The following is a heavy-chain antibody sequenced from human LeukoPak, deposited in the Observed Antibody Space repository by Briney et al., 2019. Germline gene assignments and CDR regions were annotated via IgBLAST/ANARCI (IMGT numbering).Heavy chain of an antibody. V-gene: IGHV3-43D*03. CDR2: LNWDGSRT. CDR1: GFTFEDYA. CDR3: AKTGSDDYGEYFDY. J-gene: IGHJ4*02. Sequence: GGSLRLSCVGSGFTFEDYAIHWVRQPPGKGLEWVSLLNWDGSRTYYADSVKGRFTISRDNNKNSLFLQMNNLRPEDTALYYCAKTGSDDYGEYFDYWGRGTLVTVSS. D-gene: IGHD4-17*01.